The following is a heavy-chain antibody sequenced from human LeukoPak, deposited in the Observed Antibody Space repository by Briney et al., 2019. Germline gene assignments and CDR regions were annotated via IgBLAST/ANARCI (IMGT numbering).Heavy chain of an antibody. D-gene: IGHD1-26*01. CDR1: GFTFSSYD. Sequence: PGESLRLSCAASGFTFSSYDMHWVRQAPGKGLEWVTVISYDGSNKYYGDSVKGRFTISRDNSKNTLYLEMNRLRAEDTAVYYCAKEGSNGYSDYWGQGTLVTVSS. J-gene: IGHJ4*02. V-gene: IGHV3-30*18. CDR2: ISYDGSNK. CDR3: AKEGSNGYSDY.